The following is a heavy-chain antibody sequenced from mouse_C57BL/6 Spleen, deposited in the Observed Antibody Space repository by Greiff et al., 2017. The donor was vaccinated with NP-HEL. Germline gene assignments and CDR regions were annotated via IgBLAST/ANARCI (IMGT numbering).Heavy chain of an antibody. CDR3: ARVDYYGSSYVGYFDV. J-gene: IGHJ1*03. Sequence: EVKLQESGPGLVKPSQSLSLTCSVTGYSITSGYYWNWIRQFPGNKLEWMGYISYDGSNNYNPSLKNRISITRDTSKNQFFLKLNSVTTEDTATYYCARVDYYGSSYVGYFDVWGTGTTVTVSS. D-gene: IGHD1-1*01. CDR2: ISYDGSN. V-gene: IGHV3-6*01. CDR1: GYSITSGYY.